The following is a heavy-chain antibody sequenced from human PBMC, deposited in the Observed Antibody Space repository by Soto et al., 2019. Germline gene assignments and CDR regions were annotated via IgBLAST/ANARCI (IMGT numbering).Heavy chain of an antibody. D-gene: IGHD3-10*01. Sequence: EVQLVESGGGLVQPGGSLRLSCAASGFTFSTYSLTWVRQAPGKGLEWVSYISGRSSAIYYADSVKGRFTISRDNAKNSLYLQMSSLRAEDTAVYYCAKDNGNYGSGTFSHWGQGTLVTVSS. CDR1: GFTFSTYS. J-gene: IGHJ4*02. V-gene: IGHV3-48*01. CDR2: ISGRSSAI. CDR3: AKDNGNYGSGTFSH.